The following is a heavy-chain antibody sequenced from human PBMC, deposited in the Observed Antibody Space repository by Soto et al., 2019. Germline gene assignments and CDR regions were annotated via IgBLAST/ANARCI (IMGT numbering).Heavy chain of an antibody. Sequence: PGGXLRLSCAASGFIFSSYTMTWVRQAPGKGLEWVSSISSSGSNIEYADSVKGRFSVSRDNANNSLFLQINSLRAEDTAVYYCAKDGGDVAPGAFDYWGQGTLVTVS. CDR3: AKDGGDVAPGAFDY. V-gene: IGHV3-21*01. CDR2: ISSSGSNI. CDR1: GFIFSSYT. J-gene: IGHJ4*02. D-gene: IGHD1-26*01.